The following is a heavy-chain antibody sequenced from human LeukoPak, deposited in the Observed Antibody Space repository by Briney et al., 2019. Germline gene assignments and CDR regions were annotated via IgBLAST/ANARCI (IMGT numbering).Heavy chain of an antibody. V-gene: IGHV4-61*02. J-gene: IGHJ4*02. CDR2: IYTSGST. CDR3: ARNQRGAAGDY. Sequence: SETLSLTCTVSGDSISSGDYYWSWIRQPAGKGLEWIGRIYTSGSTNYNPSLKSRVTISVDTSKNQFSLKLSSVTAADTAVYYCARNQRGAAGDYWGQGTLVTVSS. D-gene: IGHD1-14*01. CDR1: GDSISSGDYY.